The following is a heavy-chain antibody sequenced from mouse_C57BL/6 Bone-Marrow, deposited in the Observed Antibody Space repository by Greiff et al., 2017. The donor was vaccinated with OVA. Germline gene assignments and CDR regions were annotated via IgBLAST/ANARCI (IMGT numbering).Heavy chain of an antibody. CDR3: ARDPYYYGSSYWYFDV. CDR2: INYDGSST. D-gene: IGHD1-1*01. J-gene: IGHJ1*03. V-gene: IGHV5-16*01. CDR1: GFTFSDYY. Sequence: EVQLVESEGGLVQPGSSMKLSCTASGFTFSDYYMAWVRQVPEKGLEWVANINYDGSSTYYLDSLKSRFIISRDNAKNILYLQMSSLKSEDTATYYCARDPYYYGSSYWYFDVWGTGTTVTVSS.